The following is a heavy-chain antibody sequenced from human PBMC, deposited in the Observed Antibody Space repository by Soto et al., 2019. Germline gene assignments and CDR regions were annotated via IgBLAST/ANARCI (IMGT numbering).Heavy chain of an antibody. CDR1: GGTFSSDA. J-gene: IGHJ4*02. CDR3: ASGSGYSYGYFDY. CDR2: IIPIFGTA. D-gene: IGHD5-18*01. Sequence: SVKVSCKASGGTFSSDAISWVRQAPGQGLEWMGGIIPIFGTANYAQKFQGRVTITADESTSTAYMELSSLRSEDTAVYYCASGSGYSYGYFDYWGQGTLVTVSS. V-gene: IGHV1-69*13.